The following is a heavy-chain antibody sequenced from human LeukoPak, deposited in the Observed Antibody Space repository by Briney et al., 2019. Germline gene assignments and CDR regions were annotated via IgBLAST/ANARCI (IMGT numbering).Heavy chain of an antibody. J-gene: IGHJ6*03. V-gene: IGHV3-21*01. CDR1: GFTFNTYN. Sequence: GESLRLSCAASGFTFNTYNMNWVRQAPGKGLEWVSSITSSSSYIYYADSMKGRFTISRDNAKNSLYLQMNSLRAEDTAVYYCARDQWLQSDYYMDVWGKGTTVTVSS. D-gene: IGHD5-18*01. CDR2: ITSSSSYI. CDR3: ARDQWLQSDYYMDV.